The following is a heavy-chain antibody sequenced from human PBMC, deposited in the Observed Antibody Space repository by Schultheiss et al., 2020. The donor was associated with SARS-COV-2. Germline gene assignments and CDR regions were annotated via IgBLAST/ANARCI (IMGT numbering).Heavy chain of an antibody. CDR2: ISSSGSTI. V-gene: IGHV3-48*04. CDR3: ARVNSGSYYLPRYYYYYMDV. D-gene: IGHD1-26*01. J-gene: IGHJ6*03. Sequence: GGSLRLSCAASGFTFSSYWMSWVRQAPGKGLEWVSYISSSGSTIYYADSVKGRFTISRDNAKNSLYLQMNSLRAEDTAVYYCARVNSGSYYLPRYYYYYMDVWGKGTTVTVSS. CDR1: GFTFSSYW.